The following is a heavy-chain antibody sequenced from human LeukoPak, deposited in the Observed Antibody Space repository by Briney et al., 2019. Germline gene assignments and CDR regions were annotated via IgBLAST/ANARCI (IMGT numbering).Heavy chain of an antibody. CDR3: ASSYSSGFDPSYYFDY. J-gene: IGHJ4*02. CDR2: INPNSGGT. Sequence: AASVKVSCKASGYTFTGYYMHWVRQAPGQGLEWMGWINPNSGGTNYAQKFQGRVTMTRDTSISTAYMELSRLRSDDTAVYYCASSYSSGFDPSYYFDYWGQGTLVTVSS. D-gene: IGHD6-19*01. CDR1: GYTFTGYY. V-gene: IGHV1-2*02.